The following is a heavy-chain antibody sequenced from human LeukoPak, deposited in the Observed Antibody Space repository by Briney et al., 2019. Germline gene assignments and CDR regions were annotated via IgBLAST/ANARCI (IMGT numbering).Heavy chain of an antibody. CDR2: ISPDGTTI. V-gene: IGHV3-74*01. CDR3: ARDFYTNYYHSSGDDFDY. J-gene: IGHJ4*02. D-gene: IGHD3-22*01. CDR1: GFTVSDKW. Sequence: GGSLRLSCAASGFTVSDKWMHWGRQAPGKGLVWVSRISPDGTTISYADSVKGRFTISRDNAKNTVYLQMNSLRVEDTAVYYCARDFYTNYYHSSGDDFDYWGQGTLVTVSS.